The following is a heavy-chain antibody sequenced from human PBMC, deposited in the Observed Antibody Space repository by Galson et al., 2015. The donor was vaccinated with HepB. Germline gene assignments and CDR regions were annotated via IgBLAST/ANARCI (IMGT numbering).Heavy chain of an antibody. D-gene: IGHD4-17*01. CDR2: SWFDGSEE. CDR3: VRDDGDDTSGSYFQY. J-gene: IGHJ4*03. Sequence: SLRLSCAASGFTFSGYVMHWVRQAPGKGLEWVALSWFDGSEEYYADSVKGRFTISRDSSKNTLYLQMNSLGVDDTAVYYCVRDDGDDTSGSYFQYWGQGTLVTVSS. V-gene: IGHV3-33*08. CDR1: GFTFSGYV.